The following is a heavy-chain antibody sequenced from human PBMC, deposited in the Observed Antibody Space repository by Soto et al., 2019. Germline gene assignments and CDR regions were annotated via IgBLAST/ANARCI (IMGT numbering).Heavy chain of an antibody. CDR3: ASDRDFVVTH. CDR2: INHDGTIT. J-gene: IGHJ4*02. D-gene: IGHD2-21*02. CDR1: GFTFSSYV. Sequence: EVQLVESGGGLVQPGGSLRLSCAASGFTFSSYVMHWVRQVPGKGLEWVSRINHDGTITTYAGSVKGRFTISRDDAQNTVHLQMNSLRVEDTALYHCASDRDFVVTHWGQGALVTVSS. V-gene: IGHV3-74*01.